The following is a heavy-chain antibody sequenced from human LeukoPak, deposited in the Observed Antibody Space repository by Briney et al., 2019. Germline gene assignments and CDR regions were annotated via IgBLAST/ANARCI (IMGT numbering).Heavy chain of an antibody. CDR3: ARGTVTMVDY. V-gene: IGHV3-66*01. J-gene: IGHJ4*02. D-gene: IGHD3-10*01. CDR1: GFTVSSNY. CDR2: IYSGGST. Sequence: GGSLRLSCAASGFTVSSNYMSWVRQAPGRGLEWVSVIYSGGSTYYADSVKGRFTISRDNSKNTLFLQMNSLRAGDTAVYYCARGTVTMVDYWGQGTLVTVSA.